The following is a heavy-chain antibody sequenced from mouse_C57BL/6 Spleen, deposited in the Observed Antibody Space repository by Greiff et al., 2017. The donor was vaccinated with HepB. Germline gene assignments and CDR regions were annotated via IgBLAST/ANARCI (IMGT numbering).Heavy chain of an antibody. Sequence: VQLKESGPELVKPGASVKISCKASGYSFTDYNMNWVKQSNGKSLEWIGVINPNYGTTSYNQKFKGKATLTVDQSSSTAYMQLNSLTSEDSAVYYCARSYYGSSQGYFDVWGTGTTVTVSS. CDR1: GYSFTDYN. J-gene: IGHJ1*03. CDR2: INPNYGTT. V-gene: IGHV1-39*01. CDR3: ARSYYGSSQGYFDV. D-gene: IGHD1-1*01.